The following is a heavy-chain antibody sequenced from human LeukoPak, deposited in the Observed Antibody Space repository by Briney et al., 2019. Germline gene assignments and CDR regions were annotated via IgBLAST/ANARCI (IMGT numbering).Heavy chain of an antibody. V-gene: IGHV4-39*01. J-gene: IGHJ4*02. CDR2: IYYSGST. Sequence: SETLSLTCTVSGGSISSSSYYWGWIRQPPGKGLEWIGGIYYSGSTYYNPSLKSRVTISVDTSKNQFSLKLSSVTAADTAVYYCARCRYYGSGSYYDFDYWGQGTLVTVSS. CDR1: GGSISSSSYY. D-gene: IGHD3-10*01. CDR3: ARCRYYGSGSYYDFDY.